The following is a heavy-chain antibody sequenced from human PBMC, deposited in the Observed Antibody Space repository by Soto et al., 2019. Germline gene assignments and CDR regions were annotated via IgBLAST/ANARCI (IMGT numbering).Heavy chain of an antibody. D-gene: IGHD2-15*01. CDR1: GYTFTSYA. V-gene: IGHV1-3*01. CDR2: INAGNGNT. Sequence: QVQLVQSGAEVKKPGASVKVSCKASGYTFTSYAMHWVRQAPGQRLEWMGWINAGNGNTKYSQKFQGRVTITRDTSASTAYMELRSLRSEDTAVYYCARVAGEVVVLFDSWGQGTLVTVSS. J-gene: IGHJ4*02. CDR3: ARVAGEVVVLFDS.